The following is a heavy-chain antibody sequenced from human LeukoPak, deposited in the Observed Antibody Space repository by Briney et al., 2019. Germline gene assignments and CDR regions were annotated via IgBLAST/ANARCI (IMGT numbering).Heavy chain of an antibody. CDR1: GVSISSSNSY. J-gene: IGHJ4*02. CDR2: IYYSGNT. Sequence: SETLSLTCTVSGVSISSSNSYWGWIRQPPGKGLEWIGSIYYSGNTYYNASLKSRVTISVDKSKNQFSLKLSSVTAADTAMYYCARYRGASGYHFDYWGQGTLVTVSS. CDR3: ARYRGASGYHFDY. D-gene: IGHD5-12*01. V-gene: IGHV4-39*07.